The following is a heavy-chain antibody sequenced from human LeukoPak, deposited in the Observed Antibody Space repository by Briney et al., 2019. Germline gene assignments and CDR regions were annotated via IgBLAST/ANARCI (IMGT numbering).Heavy chain of an antibody. Sequence: GGSLRLSCAGSGFTFGSYSMNWVRQAPGKGLEWVSAISGSGGSTYYADSVKGRFTISRDNSKNTLYLQMNSLRAEDTAVYYCAKDTRAYGSGSSADYWGQGTLVTVSS. D-gene: IGHD3-10*01. CDR3: AKDTRAYGSGSSADY. CDR2: ISGSGGST. J-gene: IGHJ4*02. V-gene: IGHV3-23*01. CDR1: GFTFGSYS.